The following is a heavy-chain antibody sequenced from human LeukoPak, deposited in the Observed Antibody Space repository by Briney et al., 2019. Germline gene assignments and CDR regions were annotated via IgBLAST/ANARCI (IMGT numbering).Heavy chain of an antibody. V-gene: IGHV3-43*01. J-gene: IGHJ4*02. D-gene: IGHD3-22*01. CDR1: GFTFDDYT. CDR2: ISWDGST. CDR3: VKDLTYESSDPVFDY. Sequence: GGSLRLSCAASGFTFDDYTMHWVRQAPGKSVEGVSLISWDGSTYYADSMKGGFTISRENRKKALYLKMENLRSDDSAFYYCVKDLTYESSDPVFDYWGQGTLVTVSS.